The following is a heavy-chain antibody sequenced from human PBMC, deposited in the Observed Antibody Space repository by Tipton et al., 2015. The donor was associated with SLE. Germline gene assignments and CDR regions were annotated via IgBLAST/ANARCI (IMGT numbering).Heavy chain of an antibody. Sequence: QLVQSGAEVKKPGASVKVSCKASGYTFISYGISWVRQAPGQGLEWMGRIIPILGTANYAQKFQGRVTITADESTSTAYMELSSLRSEDTAVYYCARVGTGDDWGQGTLVTVSS. CDR2: IIPILGTA. CDR3: ARVGTGDD. CDR1: GYTFISYG. D-gene: IGHD1-1*01. J-gene: IGHJ4*02. V-gene: IGHV1-69*18.